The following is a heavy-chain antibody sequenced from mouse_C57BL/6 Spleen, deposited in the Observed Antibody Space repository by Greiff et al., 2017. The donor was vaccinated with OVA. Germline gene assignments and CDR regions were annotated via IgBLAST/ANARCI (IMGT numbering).Heavy chain of an antibody. J-gene: IGHJ1*03. CDR3: ARYPYYYGSSYWYFDV. Sequence: EVKLVESVGGLVQPGGSLSLSCAASGFTFTDYYMSWVRQPPGKALEWLGFIRNKANGYTTEYSASVKGRFTISRDNSQSILYLQMNALRAEDSATYYCARYPYYYGSSYWYFDVWGTGTTVTVSS. CDR1: GFTFTDYY. CDR2: IRNKANGYTT. D-gene: IGHD1-1*01. V-gene: IGHV7-3*01.